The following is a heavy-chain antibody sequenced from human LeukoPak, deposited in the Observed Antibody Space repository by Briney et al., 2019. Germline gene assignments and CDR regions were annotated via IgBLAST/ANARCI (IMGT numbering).Heavy chain of an antibody. CDR3: AKSYSDTVTPFGY. Sequence: GGSLRLSCAASGFTFSSYGMHWVRQAPGKGLEWVAVISYDGSNKYYADSVKGRFTISRDNSKNTLYLQMNSLGAEDTAVYYCAKSYSDTVTPFGYWGQGTLVTVSS. CDR2: ISYDGSNK. D-gene: IGHD4-17*01. CDR1: GFTFSSYG. J-gene: IGHJ4*02. V-gene: IGHV3-30*18.